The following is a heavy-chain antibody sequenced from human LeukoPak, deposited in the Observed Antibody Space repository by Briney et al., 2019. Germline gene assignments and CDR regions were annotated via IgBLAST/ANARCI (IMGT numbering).Heavy chain of an antibody. CDR2: IKEDGSIR. CDR1: SFIFSNYW. CDR3: AREMAVAGGPAT. J-gene: IGHJ5*02. V-gene: IGHV3-7*01. D-gene: IGHD6-19*01. Sequence: PGGSLRLSCAASSFIFSNYWMTWVRQAPGKGLEWVANIKEDGSIRNYVDSVKGRFTVSRDNARDLLYLQMNSLRAEDTAVYYCAREMAVAGGPATWGQGTLVTVSS.